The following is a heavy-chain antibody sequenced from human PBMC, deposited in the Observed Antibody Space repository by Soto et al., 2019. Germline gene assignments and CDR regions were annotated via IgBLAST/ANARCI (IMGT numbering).Heavy chain of an antibody. CDR2: VSYDGSDT. J-gene: IGHJ4*02. V-gene: IGHV3-30*18. Sequence: GSLLLACSGSGFTFSNCGMHGVRQAPGKGLVWVAVVSYDGSDTFYADSVKVRFTISRDNSKNTPYLQMNSLRPEDTAVYYCANNPGRAVAGFGGYFDYWGPGTLVTVYS. CDR3: ANNPGRAVAGFGGYFDY. CDR1: GFTFSNCG. D-gene: IGHD6-19*01.